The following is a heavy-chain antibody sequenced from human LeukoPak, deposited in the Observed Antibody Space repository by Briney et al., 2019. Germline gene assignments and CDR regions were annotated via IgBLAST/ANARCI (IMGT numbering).Heavy chain of an antibody. J-gene: IGHJ6*02. D-gene: IGHD3-16*01. V-gene: IGHV1-24*01. Sequence: ASVKVSCKVSGYTLTELSMHWVRQAPGKGLERMGGFDPEDGETIYAQKFQGRVTMTEDTSTDTAYMELSSLRSEDTAVYYCATGLRLFDYYYYGMDVWGQGTTVTVSS. CDR3: ATGLRLFDYYYYGMDV. CDR2: FDPEDGET. CDR1: GYTLTELS.